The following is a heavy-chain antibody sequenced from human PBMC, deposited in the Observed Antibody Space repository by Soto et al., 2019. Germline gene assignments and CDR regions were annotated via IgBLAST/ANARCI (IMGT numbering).Heavy chain of an antibody. J-gene: IGHJ4*02. CDR1: GFTFSSYA. CDR3: AKDPTYYYDSSGYQDY. V-gene: IGHV3-23*01. CDR2: ISGSGGST. D-gene: IGHD3-22*01. Sequence: GGSLRLSCAASGFTFSSYAMSWVRQAPGKGLEWVSAISGSGGSTYYADSVKGRFTISRDNSKNTLYLQMNSLRAEDTAVYYCAKDPTYYYDSSGYQDYWGQGTLVTVSS.